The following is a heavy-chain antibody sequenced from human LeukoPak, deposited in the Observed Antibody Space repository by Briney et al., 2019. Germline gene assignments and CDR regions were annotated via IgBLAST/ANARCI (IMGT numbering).Heavy chain of an antibody. CDR3: ARDRGGPNWFDP. D-gene: IGHD3-10*01. CDR2: IYTSGTT. CDR1: GGSISSYY. J-gene: IGHJ5*02. Sequence: SETLSLTCTVSGGSISSYYWSWIRQPPGKGLEWIGYIYTSGTTNYNPSLKSRVTMSLDTSKNQLSLKLTSVTAADTAFYYCARDRGGPNWFDPWGQGTLVTVSS. V-gene: IGHV4-4*08.